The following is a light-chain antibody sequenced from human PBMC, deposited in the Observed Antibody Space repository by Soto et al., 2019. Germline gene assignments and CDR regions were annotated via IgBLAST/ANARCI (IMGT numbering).Light chain of an antibody. CDR3: QQYNNWLWT. CDR1: QNISSN. J-gene: IGKJ1*01. V-gene: IGKV3-15*01. Sequence: EIVMTQSPATLSVSPGERATLSCRASQNISSNLAWYKQKPGQAPRVLIDGASTRATGIPARFSGSGSGTEFTLTISSLQSEDFAVYYCQQYNNWLWTFGQGTKVEIK. CDR2: GAS.